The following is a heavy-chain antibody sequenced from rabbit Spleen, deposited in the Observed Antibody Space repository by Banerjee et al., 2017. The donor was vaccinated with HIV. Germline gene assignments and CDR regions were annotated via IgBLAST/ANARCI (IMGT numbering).Heavy chain of an antibody. CDR1: GVSFSDKDV. CDR2: INIVTGKS. D-gene: IGHD1-1*01. J-gene: IGHJ4*01. Sequence: EQLEESGGGLVKPERSLTLTCKASGVSFSDKDVMCWVRQAPGKGLEWIACINIVTGKSGYASWAKGRFLMSRTSSTTVTLQMTSLTAADTATYFCARDLVAVIGWNFNVWGPGPLVTVS. CDR3: ARDLVAVIGWNFNV. V-gene: IGHV1S45*01.